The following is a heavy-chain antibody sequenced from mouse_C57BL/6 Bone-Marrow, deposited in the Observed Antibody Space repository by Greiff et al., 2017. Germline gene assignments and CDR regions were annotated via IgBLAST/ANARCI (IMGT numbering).Heavy chain of an antibody. CDR1: GFNIKDYY. D-gene: IGHD1-1*01. V-gene: IGHV14-2*01. CDR2: IDPEDGET. J-gene: IGHJ3*01. CDR3: AYYYGSSYGAY. Sequence: DVKLVESGAELVKPGASVKLSCTASGFNIKDYYMHWVKQRTEQGLEWIGRIDPEDGETKYAPKFQGKATITADTSSNTAYLQLSSLTSEDTAVYYCAYYYGSSYGAYWGQGTLVTVSA.